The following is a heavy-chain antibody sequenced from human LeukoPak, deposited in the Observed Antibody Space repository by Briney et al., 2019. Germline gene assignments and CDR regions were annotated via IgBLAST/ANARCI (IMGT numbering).Heavy chain of an antibody. J-gene: IGHJ5*02. V-gene: IGHV3-30*03. CDR3: ASPRWYDP. CDR1: GFTVSSKY. CDR2: ISYDGSSK. Sequence: PGESLRLSCAASGFTVSSKYMNWVRQAPGKGLEWVAVISYDGSSKNYADSVKDRFTISRDNSKNTLYLQMNSLRVDDTAVYYCASPRWYDPWGQGTLVTVSS.